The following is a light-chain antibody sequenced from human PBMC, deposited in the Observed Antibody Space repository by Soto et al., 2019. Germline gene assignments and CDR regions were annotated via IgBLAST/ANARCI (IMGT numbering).Light chain of an antibody. CDR3: ATWDDSLNNVI. Sequence: QSVLTQSPSASGTSGQRVSISCSGSSSNIGSNTVSWYQLVPGTAPKLLIYSNDQRPSAVPGRFSGSKSGTSASLAISGLQSEDEADYYCATWDDSLNNVIFGGGTKLTVL. J-gene: IGLJ2*01. CDR2: SND. V-gene: IGLV1-44*01. CDR1: SSNIGSNT.